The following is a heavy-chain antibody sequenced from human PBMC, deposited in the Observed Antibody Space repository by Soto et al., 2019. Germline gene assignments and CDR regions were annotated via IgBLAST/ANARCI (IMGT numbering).Heavy chain of an antibody. D-gene: IGHD3-10*01. CDR1: GGSISSGGYY. Sequence: PSETLSLTCTVSGGSISSGGYYWSWIRQHPGKGLEWIGYIYYSGSTYYNPSLKSRVTISVDTSKNQFSLKLSSVTAADTAVYYCARDAYGSGLDYWGQGTLVTVSS. V-gene: IGHV4-31*03. J-gene: IGHJ4*02. CDR2: IYYSGST. CDR3: ARDAYGSGLDY.